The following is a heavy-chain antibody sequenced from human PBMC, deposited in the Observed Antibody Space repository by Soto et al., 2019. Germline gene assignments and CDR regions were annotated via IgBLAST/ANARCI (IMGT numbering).Heavy chain of an antibody. CDR1: GGSISSYY. D-gene: IGHD1-26*01. CDR2: IYYSGST. J-gene: IGHJ5*02. Sequence: SETLSLTCTVSGGSISSYYWSWIRQPPGKGLEWIGYIYYSGSTNYNPSLKSRVTISVDTSKNQFSLKLSSVTAADTAVYYCARSVRELLSWFDPWGQGTLVTVS. V-gene: IGHV4-59*01. CDR3: ARSVRELLSWFDP.